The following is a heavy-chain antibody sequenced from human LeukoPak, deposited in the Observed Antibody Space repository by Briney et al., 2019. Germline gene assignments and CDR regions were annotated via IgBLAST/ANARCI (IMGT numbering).Heavy chain of an antibody. CDR2: ISGSGGST. Sequence: GGSLRLSCAASGFTFSNYSISWVRQAPGKGLEWVSGISGSGGSTYYADSVKGRFTISRDNSKNPLYLQMNSLRAEDTAVYYCAKDRSSSISCSNYWGQGTLVTVSS. V-gene: IGHV3-23*01. CDR1: GFTFSNYS. J-gene: IGHJ4*02. CDR3: AKDRSSSISCSNY. D-gene: IGHD2-2*01.